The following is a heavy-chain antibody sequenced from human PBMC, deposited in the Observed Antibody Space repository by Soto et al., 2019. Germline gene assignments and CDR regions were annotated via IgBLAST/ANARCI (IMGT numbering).Heavy chain of an antibody. J-gene: IGHJ5*02. CDR2: IYYSGST. Sequence: PSETLSLTCTVSGGSISSGGYYWSWIRQHPGKGLEWIGYIYYSGSTYYNPSLKSRVTISVDTSKNQFSLKLSSVTAADTAVYYCARGRDYYDSSGSLGWFDPSGQGTLVTVFS. D-gene: IGHD3-22*01. V-gene: IGHV4-31*03. CDR3: ARGRDYYDSSGSLGWFDP. CDR1: GGSISSGGYY.